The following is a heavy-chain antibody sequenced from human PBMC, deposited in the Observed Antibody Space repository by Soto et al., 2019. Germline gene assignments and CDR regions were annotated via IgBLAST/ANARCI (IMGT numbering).Heavy chain of an antibody. J-gene: IGHJ6*02. CDR1: GFTFSSYS. D-gene: IGHD2-2*01. CDR2: ISSSSSYI. V-gene: IGHV3-21*01. Sequence: KPGGSLRLSCAASGFTFSSYSMNWVRQAPGKGLEWVSSISSSSSYIYYADSVKGRFTISRDNAKNSLYLQMNSLRAEDTAVYYCARQLFSPAGDLYYYYYGMDVWGQGTTVTVSS. CDR3: ARQLFSPAGDLYYYYYGMDV.